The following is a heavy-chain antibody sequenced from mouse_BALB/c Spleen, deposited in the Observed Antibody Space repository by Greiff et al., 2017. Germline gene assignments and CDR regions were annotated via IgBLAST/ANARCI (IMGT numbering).Heavy chain of an antibody. D-gene: IGHD1-2*01. CDR3: ARSPPHYYYFDY. CDR2: ISYSGST. J-gene: IGHJ2*01. CDR1: GYSITSDYA. Sequence: EVKLMESGPGLVKPSQSLSLTCTVTGYSITSDYAWNWIRQFPGNKLEWMGYISYSGSTSYNPSLKSRISITRDTSKNQFFLQLNSVTTEDTATYYCARSPPHYYYFDYWGQGTTLTVSS. V-gene: IGHV3-2*02.